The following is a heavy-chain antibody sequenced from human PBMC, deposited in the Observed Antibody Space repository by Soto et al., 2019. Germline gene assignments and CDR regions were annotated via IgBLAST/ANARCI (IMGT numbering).Heavy chain of an antibody. V-gene: IGHV4-31*03. CDR3: ARAAHYSSPFRWFDP. J-gene: IGHJ5*02. CDR2: IYYSGST. CDR1: GGSISSGGHY. D-gene: IGHD6-13*01. Sequence: PSETLSLTCTVSGGSISSGGHYWSWIRQHPGKGLEWIGYIYYSGSTYYNPSLKSRVTISVDTSKNQFSLKLSSVTAADTAVYYCARAAHYSSPFRWFDPWGQGTLVTVSS.